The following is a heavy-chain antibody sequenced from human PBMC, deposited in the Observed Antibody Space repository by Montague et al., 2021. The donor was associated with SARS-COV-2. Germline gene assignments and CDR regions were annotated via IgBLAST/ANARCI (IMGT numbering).Heavy chain of an antibody. CDR1: GGSISSGSYY. V-gene: IGHV4-61*02. D-gene: IGHD2-15*01. J-gene: IGHJ6*02. CDR2: IYTSGNT. Sequence: TLSLTCTVSGGSISSGSYYWSWIRQPAGKGLEWIGRIYTSGNTNYNPFLKSRVTISVDTSKNQFSLKLSSVTAADTAVYYCAGGPAATYYYGMDVWGQGTTVTVSS. CDR3: AGGPAATYYYGMDV.